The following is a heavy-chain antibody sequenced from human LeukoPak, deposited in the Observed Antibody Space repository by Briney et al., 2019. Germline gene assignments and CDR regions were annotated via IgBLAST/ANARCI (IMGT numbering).Heavy chain of an antibody. V-gene: IGHV4-30-4*01. D-gene: IGHD3-9*01. J-gene: IGHJ5*02. CDR1: GGSFSGYY. CDR3: ARVETYYDILTGYSAGNWFDP. CDR2: IYYSGST. Sequence: SETLSLTCAVYGGSFSGYYWSWIRQPPGKGLEWIGYIYYSGSTYYNPSLKSRVTISVDTSKNQFSLKLSSVTAADTAVYYCARVETYYDILTGYSAGNWFDPWGQGTLVTVSS.